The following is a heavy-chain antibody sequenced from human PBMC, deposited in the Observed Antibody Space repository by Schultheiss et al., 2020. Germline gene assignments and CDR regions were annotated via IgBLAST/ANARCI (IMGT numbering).Heavy chain of an antibody. D-gene: IGHD3-10*01. CDR3: TTSGLWFRIDY. V-gene: IGHV3-15*01. CDR1: GFTFSDYY. CDR2: IKSKTDGGTT. J-gene: IGHJ4*02. Sequence: GGSLRLSCAASGFTFSDYYMSWIRQAPGKGLEWVGRIKSKTDGGTTDYAAPVKGRFTISRDDSKNTLYLQMNSLKTEDTAVYYCTTSGLWFRIDYWGQGTLVTVSS.